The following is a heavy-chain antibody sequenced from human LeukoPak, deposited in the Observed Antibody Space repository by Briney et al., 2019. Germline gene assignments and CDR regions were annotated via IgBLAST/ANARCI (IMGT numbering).Heavy chain of an antibody. CDR2: IKQDGSEK. D-gene: IGHD6-19*01. Sequence: PGGSLRLSCAASGFTFSSYWMSWVRQAPGKGLEWVADIKQDGSEKYYVDSVKGRFTISRDNAKNSLYLQMNSLRAEDTAVYYCARDSYSSGWYREGLDYWGQGTLVTVSS. V-gene: IGHV3-7*01. CDR1: GFTFSSYW. CDR3: ARDSYSSGWYREGLDY. J-gene: IGHJ4*02.